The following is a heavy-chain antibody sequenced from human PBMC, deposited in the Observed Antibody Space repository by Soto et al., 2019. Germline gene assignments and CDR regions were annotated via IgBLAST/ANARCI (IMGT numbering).Heavy chain of an antibody. CDR2: IIPIFGTA. Sequence: GASVKVSCKASGCTFSSYAISWVRQAPGQGLEWMGGIIPIFGTANYAQKFQGRVTITADKSTSTDYMELSSLRSEDTAVYYCARDSKLDYAFWSGYYRAGDYAYGMDVWGQGTTVTVSS. D-gene: IGHD3-3*01. V-gene: IGHV1-69*06. CDR1: GCTFSSYA. CDR3: ARDSKLDYAFWSGYYRAGDYAYGMDV. J-gene: IGHJ6*02.